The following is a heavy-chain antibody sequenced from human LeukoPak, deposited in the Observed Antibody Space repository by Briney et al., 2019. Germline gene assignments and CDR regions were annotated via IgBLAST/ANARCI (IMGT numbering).Heavy chain of an antibody. Sequence: ASVKVSCKASGYTFTGYVINWVRQAIGQGLEWMGWMNPYTGDTGYAQNLQGRVTMTRNTSIDTAYMDLSGLTSEDTAVYYCTRGSLSGSSRDYWGQGTLVTVSS. J-gene: IGHJ4*02. CDR3: TRGSLSGSSRDY. CDR1: GYTFTGYV. D-gene: IGHD1-26*01. CDR2: MNPYTGDT. V-gene: IGHV1-8*01.